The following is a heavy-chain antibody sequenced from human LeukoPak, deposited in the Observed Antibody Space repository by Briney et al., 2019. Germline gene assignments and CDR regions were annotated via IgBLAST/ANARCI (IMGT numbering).Heavy chain of an antibody. V-gene: IGHV3-9*01. CDR1: GFTLDDYA. J-gene: IGHJ4*02. Sequence: PGGSLRLSCAASGFTLDDYAMHWVRQAPGKGLEWVSTISWNSGIIGYADSVKGRFTISRDNAKNSLYLQMNSPRAEDTALYYCAKGTTATGHHSFDYWGQGTLVTVSS. CDR3: AKGTTATGHHSFDY. D-gene: IGHD6-13*01. CDR2: ISWNSGII.